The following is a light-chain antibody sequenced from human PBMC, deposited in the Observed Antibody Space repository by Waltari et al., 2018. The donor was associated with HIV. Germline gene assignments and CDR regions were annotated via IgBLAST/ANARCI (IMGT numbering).Light chain of an antibody. J-gene: IGKJ4*01. CDR1: QSVLYSPNNKNY. CDR2: CAS. V-gene: IGKV4-1*01. Sequence: IVMTQSPDSLAASLVARVTIHCNSSQSVLYSPNNKNYLAWYQQKPVQLPKLIFDCASTREFGVPDRFSASGSGTDFTLTISGLQAEDVAVYYCQQYYDTPPTFGGGTKVEIK. CDR3: QQYYDTPPT.